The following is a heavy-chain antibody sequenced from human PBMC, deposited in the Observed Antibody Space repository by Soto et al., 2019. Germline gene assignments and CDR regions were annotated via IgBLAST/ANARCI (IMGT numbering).Heavy chain of an antibody. D-gene: IGHD1-26*01. CDR3: AGDGAPGENYYCYGMDV. Sequence: QVQLVQSGAEVKKPGASVKVSCKASGYTFTSYDISWVRQATGQGLEWMGWISADNGNTNYAQKLQGRVTMTTDTSTSTASMEPGSMRPDNMGVDDWAGDGAPGENYYCYGMDVWGQGTTVTVSS. J-gene: IGHJ6*02. V-gene: IGHV1-18*03. CDR1: GYTFTSYD. CDR2: ISADNGNT.